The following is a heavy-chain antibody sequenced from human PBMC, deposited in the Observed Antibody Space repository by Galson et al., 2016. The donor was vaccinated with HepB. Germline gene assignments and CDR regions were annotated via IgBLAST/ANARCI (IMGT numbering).Heavy chain of an antibody. J-gene: IGHJ4*02. Sequence: GSTFTEYDMHWVRQATGQGLEWMGWMNPNSGNRGYAQKFQGRVTMTRDTSIKTAFMELSSLSSEDTAVYFCVRGGVSGNFAWREAEHWGQGILVTVSS. CDR3: VRGGVSGNFAWREAEH. V-gene: IGHV1-8*01. CDR2: MNPNSGNR. D-gene: IGHD1-26*01. CDR1: GSTFTEYD.